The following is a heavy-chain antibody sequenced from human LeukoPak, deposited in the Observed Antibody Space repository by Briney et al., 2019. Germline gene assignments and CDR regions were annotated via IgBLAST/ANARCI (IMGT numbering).Heavy chain of an antibody. V-gene: IGHV4-4*02. J-gene: IGHJ3*02. D-gene: IGHD3-10*01. CDR2: IYHSGST. Sequence: PSGTLSLTCAVSGSSISSNNWWSWVRQPPGKGLEWIGEIYHSGSTDYNPSLESRVTISVDKSNSQFSLKLSSVTAADTAVYYCARGFYGSGSYSSPGFHAFDIWGQGTMVTVSS. CDR3: ARGFYGSGSYSSPGFHAFDI. CDR1: GSSISSNNW.